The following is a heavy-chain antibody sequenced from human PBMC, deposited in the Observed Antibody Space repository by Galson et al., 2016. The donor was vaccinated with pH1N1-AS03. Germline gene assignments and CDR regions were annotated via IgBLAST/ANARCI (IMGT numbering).Heavy chain of an antibody. CDR1: GYSFTHYW. J-gene: IGHJ4*01. V-gene: IGHV5-51*01. CDR2: IYLDDSDT. CDR3: ARLTLSSGWPCDY. Sequence: QSGAEVTKPGESLKISCQGSGYSFTHYWIGWVRQMPGKGLEWMGIIYLDDSDTRYSPSFQGQVTISADKSISTAYLQWSSLKASDTAMYYCARLTLSSGWPCDYWGQGTLVTVSS. D-gene: IGHD6-19*01.